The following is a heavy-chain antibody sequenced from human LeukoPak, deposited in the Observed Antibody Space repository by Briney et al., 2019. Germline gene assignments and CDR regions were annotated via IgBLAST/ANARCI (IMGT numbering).Heavy chain of an antibody. D-gene: IGHD3-3*01. J-gene: IGHJ3*02. CDR3: ASGLYYDFWSGYAFDI. CDR2: IYTSGST. V-gene: IGHV4-61*02. CDR1: GGSISSGSYY. Sequence: PSQTLSLTCTVSGGSISSGSYYWSWIRQPAGKGLEWIGRIYTSGSTNYNPSLKSRVTISVDTSKNQFSLKLSSVTAADTAVYYCASGLYYDFWSGYAFDIWGQGTMVTVSS.